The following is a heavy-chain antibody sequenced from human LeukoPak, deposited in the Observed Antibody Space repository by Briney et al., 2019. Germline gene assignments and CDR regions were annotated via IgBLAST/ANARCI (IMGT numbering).Heavy chain of an antibody. CDR1: GGSFSGDY. J-gene: IGHJ3*02. CDR2: INHSGSA. CDR3: ARMRDNWNVCVFDI. V-gene: IGHV4-34*01. D-gene: IGHD1-1*01. Sequence: SETLSLTCGVYGGSFSGDYRSWVRQPPGKGLEWCGEINHSGSASYNPSLKSRVTISVDTSKIQFSLKLSSLTATDTAVYYCARMRDNWNVCVFDIWGQGTMVTVSS.